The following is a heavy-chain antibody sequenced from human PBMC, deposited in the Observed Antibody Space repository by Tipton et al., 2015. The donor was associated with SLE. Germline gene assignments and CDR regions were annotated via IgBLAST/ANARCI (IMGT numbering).Heavy chain of an antibody. CDR3: ARVRYDKGGYFDY. D-gene: IGHD3-22*01. Sequence: TLSLTCTVSGGSISSHYWSWIRQPAGKGLEWIGRIYTSGSTNYNPPLKSRVTMSVDTSKNQFSLKLSSVTAADTAVYYCARVRYDKGGYFDYWGQGTPVTVSS. J-gene: IGHJ4*02. CDR2: IYTSGST. CDR1: GGSISSHY. V-gene: IGHV4-4*07.